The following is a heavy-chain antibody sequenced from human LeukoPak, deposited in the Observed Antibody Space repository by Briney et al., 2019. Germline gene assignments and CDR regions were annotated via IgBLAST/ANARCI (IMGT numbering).Heavy chain of an antibody. CDR3: ARVSRIRVGATTSIDY. CDR2: INSDGSRT. D-gene: IGHD1-26*01. V-gene: IGHV3-74*01. Sequence: GGSLRLSCAASGFTFSNYWMHWVRQAPGKGLVWVSRINSDGSRTTYADSVKGRFTISRDNAKNSLYLQMNSLRAEDTAVYYCARVSRIRVGATTSIDYWGQGTLVTVSS. CDR1: GFTFSNYW. J-gene: IGHJ4*02.